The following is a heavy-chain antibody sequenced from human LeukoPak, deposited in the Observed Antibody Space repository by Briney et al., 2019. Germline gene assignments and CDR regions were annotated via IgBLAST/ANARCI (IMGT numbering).Heavy chain of an antibody. Sequence: ASVKVSCKASGYTFTGYYMHWVRQAPGQGLEWMGWINPNSGGTNYAQKFQGRVTMTRDTSISTAYMELSRLRSDDTAVYYGARGYYYDSSGYYGSNWFDPWGQGTLVTVSS. D-gene: IGHD3-22*01. CDR1: GYTFTGYY. CDR3: ARGYYYDSSGYYGSNWFDP. J-gene: IGHJ5*02. CDR2: INPNSGGT. V-gene: IGHV1-2*02.